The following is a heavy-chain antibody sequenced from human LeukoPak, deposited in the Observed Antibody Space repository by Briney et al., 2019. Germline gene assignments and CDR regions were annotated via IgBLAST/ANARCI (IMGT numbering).Heavy chain of an antibody. CDR2: ISGSGGST. CDR3: GKRFCGGDCFSAQDYYYGIDV. J-gene: IGHJ6*02. V-gene: IGHV3-23*01. D-gene: IGHD2-21*02. CDR1: GFTFSSYA. Sequence: GGSLRLSCAASGFTFSSYAMSWVRQAPGKGLEWVSAISGSGGSTYYADSVNGRSTTSRDTSKNTLYLQMNSLTAEETAVYYCGKRFCGGDCFSAQDYYYGIDVWGQRTTVTLSS.